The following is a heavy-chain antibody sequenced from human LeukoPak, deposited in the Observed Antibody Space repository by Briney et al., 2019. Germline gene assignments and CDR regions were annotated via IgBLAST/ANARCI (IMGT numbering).Heavy chain of an antibody. V-gene: IGHV4-59*08. J-gene: IGHJ4*02. CDR2: ISNTGST. D-gene: IGHD2-21*02. CDR3: ARLLAYCGGDCYVLVY. Sequence: SETLSLACTVSGGSISSYYWSWIRQPPGKGLEWIGYISNTGSTKYNPSLKSRVTISVDTSKNQFSLKLSSVTAADTAVYYCARLLAYCGGDCYVLVYWGQGTLVTVSS. CDR1: GGSISSYY.